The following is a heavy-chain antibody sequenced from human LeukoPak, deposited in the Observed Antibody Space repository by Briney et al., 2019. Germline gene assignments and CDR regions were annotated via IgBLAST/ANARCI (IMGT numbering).Heavy chain of an antibody. Sequence: GGSLRLSCAASGFTFSAYAMSWVRQAPGKGLEWVSTPSGSGDATYYADSVKGRFSISRDNAKNSLYLQMNSLRAEDTAVYYCARGYRGNFDFWGQGTLVTVSS. D-gene: IGHD5-18*01. CDR2: PSGSGDAT. CDR1: GFTFSAYA. CDR3: ARGYRGNFDF. J-gene: IGHJ4*02. V-gene: IGHV3-23*01.